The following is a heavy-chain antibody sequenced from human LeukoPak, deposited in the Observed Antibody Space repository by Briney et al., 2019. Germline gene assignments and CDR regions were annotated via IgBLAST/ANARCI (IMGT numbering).Heavy chain of an antibody. J-gene: IGHJ4*02. CDR3: ARDSNFELDY. CDR2: IRRKDHHGIH. Sequence: GGSLRPSCTISGFSFGDFVMSWDRPAPGKGLGWDGFIRRKDHHGIHEHAASGKGRFSISRDESKSIEYPPMNSLKPEGKAVCFCARDSNFELDYWGQGTQVTVSS. D-gene: IGHD3-9*01. CDR1: GFSFGDFV. V-gene: IGHV3-49*04.